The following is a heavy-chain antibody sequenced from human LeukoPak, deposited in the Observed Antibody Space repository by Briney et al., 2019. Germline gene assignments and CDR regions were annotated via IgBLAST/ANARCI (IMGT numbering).Heavy chain of an antibody. CDR1: GFTFSPYS. V-gene: IGHV3-69-1*02. Sequence: GGSLRLSCTASGFTFSPYSMTWVRQAPGKGLDWVSSFSGSSSIYYADSVRGRFTISRDNAKNSLYLQMNSLRVEDTATYYCARYSSPGSRDYYYYGMDVWGQGTTVTVSS. J-gene: IGHJ6*02. CDR2: FSGSSSI. D-gene: IGHD2-21*01. CDR3: ARYSSPGSRDYYYYGMDV.